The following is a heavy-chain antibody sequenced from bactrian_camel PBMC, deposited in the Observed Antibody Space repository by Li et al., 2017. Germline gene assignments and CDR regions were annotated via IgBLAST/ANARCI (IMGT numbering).Heavy chain of an antibody. D-gene: IGHD4*01. CDR1: GLTYYTFC. V-gene: IGHV3S60*01. Sequence: QLVESGGASVQAGGSLTLSCTIIGLTYYTFCVGWFREAPGKEREGVAVFARVGSNPLYGDSVRGRFTASLDAATNTLTLQMNNLKPEDTAMYFCAAEGIAWGGGYCDETEYKNWGQGTQVTVS. CDR2: FARVGSNP. J-gene: IGHJ4*01. CDR3: AAEGIAWGGGYCDETEYKN.